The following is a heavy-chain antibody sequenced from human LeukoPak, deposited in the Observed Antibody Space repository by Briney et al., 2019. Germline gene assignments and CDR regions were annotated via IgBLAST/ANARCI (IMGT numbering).Heavy chain of an antibody. CDR2: INHSGST. CDR3: ARGLWGYCSSTSCPRYFDY. V-gene: IGHV4-34*01. CDR1: GGSFSGYY. Sequence: SETLSLTCAVYGGSFSGYYWSWIRQPPGKGLEWIGEINHSGSTNYNPSLKSRVTISVDTSKNQLSLKLSSVTAADTAVYYCARGLWGYCSSTSCPRYFDYWGQGTLVTVSS. D-gene: IGHD2-2*01. J-gene: IGHJ4*02.